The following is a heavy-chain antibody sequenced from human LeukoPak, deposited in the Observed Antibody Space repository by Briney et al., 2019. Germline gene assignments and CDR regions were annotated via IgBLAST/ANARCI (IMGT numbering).Heavy chain of an antibody. CDR1: GYSISSGYY. D-gene: IGHD3-22*01. CDR2: IYHSGRT. V-gene: IGHV4-38-2*02. CDR3: AGGYYYDSSGYFDY. J-gene: IGHJ4*02. Sequence: SETLSLTCTVSGYSISSGYYWGWIRQPPGKGLEWIGSIYHSGRTYYNPSLKSRVTISVDTSKNQFSLKLSSVTAADTAVYYCAGGYYYDSSGYFDYWGQGTLVTVSS.